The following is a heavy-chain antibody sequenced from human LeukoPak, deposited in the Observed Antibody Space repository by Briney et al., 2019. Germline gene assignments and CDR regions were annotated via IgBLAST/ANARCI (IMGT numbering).Heavy chain of an antibody. Sequence: PGGSLRLSCAASGFSLSSYALHWVRQAPGKGLQYVSGISNGGSIDYANSVQGRFTISRDNSKNTLYLQMGSLRPEDMAVYYCARDFSYGSGFDYWGQGILVTVSS. V-gene: IGHV3-64*01. CDR2: ISNGGSI. CDR1: GFSLSSYA. J-gene: IGHJ4*02. D-gene: IGHD5-18*01. CDR3: ARDFSYGSGFDY.